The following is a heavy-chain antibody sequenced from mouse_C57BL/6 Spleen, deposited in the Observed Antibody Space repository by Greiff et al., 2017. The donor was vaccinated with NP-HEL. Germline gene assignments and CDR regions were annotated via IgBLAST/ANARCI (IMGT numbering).Heavy chain of an antibody. J-gene: IGHJ4*01. CDR2: IDTSDSYT. D-gene: IGHD3-2*02. Sequence: QVQLQQPGAELVKPGASVKLSCKASGYTFTSYWMQWVKQRPGQGLEWIGEIDTSDSYTNYNQKFKGKATLTVDTSSSTAYMQLSSLTSEDSAVYYCAKGSSGYAMDYWGQGTSVTVSS. CDR1: GYTFTSYW. CDR3: AKGSSGYAMDY. V-gene: IGHV1-50*01.